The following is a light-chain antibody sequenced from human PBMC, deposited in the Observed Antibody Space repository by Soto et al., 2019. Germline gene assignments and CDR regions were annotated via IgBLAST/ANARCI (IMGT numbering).Light chain of an antibody. CDR3: LQYNGNSGT. CDR2: DAS. J-gene: IGKJ1*01. CDR1: QSISSW. V-gene: IGKV1-5*01. Sequence: DIQMTQSPSTLSASVGDRVTITCRASQSISSWLAWYQQKPGKAPKLLIYDASSLESGVPSRFSGSGSGTEFTLTITSLQPDDFATYYCLQYNGNSGTFGQGTKV.